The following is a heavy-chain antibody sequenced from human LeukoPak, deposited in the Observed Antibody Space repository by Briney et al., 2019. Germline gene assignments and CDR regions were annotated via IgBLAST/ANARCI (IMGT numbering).Heavy chain of an antibody. Sequence: KPSETLSLTCTVSGGSISSYYWSWIRQPAGKGLEWIGRIYTSGSTNYNPSLKSRVTMSVDTSKNQFSLKLSSVTAADTAVYYCARRPRYGGNGYLDYWGQGTLVTVSS. V-gene: IGHV4-4*07. CDR2: IYTSGST. CDR3: ARRPRYGGNGYLDY. D-gene: IGHD4-23*01. J-gene: IGHJ4*02. CDR1: GGSISSYY.